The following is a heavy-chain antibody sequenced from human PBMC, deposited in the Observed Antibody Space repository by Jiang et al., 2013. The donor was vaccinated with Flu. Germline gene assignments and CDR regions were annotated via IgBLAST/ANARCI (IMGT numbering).Heavy chain of an antibody. CDR2: MNPNSGNT. V-gene: IGHV1-8*01. Sequence: GAEVKKPGASVKVSCKASGYTFTSYDINWVRQATGQGLEWMGWMNPNSGNTGYAQKFQGRVTMTRNTSISTAYMELSSLRSEDTAVYYCAREELYCSSTSCYRNWFDPWAREPWSPSPQ. J-gene: IGHJ5*02. CDR1: GYTFTSYD. D-gene: IGHD2-2*02. CDR3: AREELYCSSTSCYRNWFDP.